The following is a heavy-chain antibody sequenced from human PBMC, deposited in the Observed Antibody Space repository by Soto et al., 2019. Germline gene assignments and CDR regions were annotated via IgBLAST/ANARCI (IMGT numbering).Heavy chain of an antibody. D-gene: IGHD3-10*01. J-gene: IGHJ4*02. V-gene: IGHV3-15*07. CDR2: IKSGIDGEAT. CDR1: GFTFKRAW. CDR3: STGLGTYYSRFDY. Sequence: EVQLVESGGGLVKPGGSLTLSCAASGFTFKRAWMNWVRQAPGKGLEWVGRIKSGIDGEATDYGAPVKGRFTISRDDSRNTLSLQRNSLKTEDTAIYYCSTGLGTYYSRFDYWGRGTLVTVSS.